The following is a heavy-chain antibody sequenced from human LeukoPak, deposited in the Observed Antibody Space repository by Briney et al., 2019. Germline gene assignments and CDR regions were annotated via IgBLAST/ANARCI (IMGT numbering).Heavy chain of an antibody. Sequence: GRSLRLSCAASGFTFSSYRMHWVRQAPGKGLEGVTLISCGGSDKYYADYVKGRFTISRDNSKNTPYVQMNSLRAEDTAVYYCAKDSEYGSGYNSFVWGQGTLVTVSS. J-gene: IGHJ4*02. CDR1: GFTFSSYR. V-gene: IGHV3-30*18. D-gene: IGHD6-19*01. CDR3: AKDSEYGSGYNSFV. CDR2: ISCGGSDK.